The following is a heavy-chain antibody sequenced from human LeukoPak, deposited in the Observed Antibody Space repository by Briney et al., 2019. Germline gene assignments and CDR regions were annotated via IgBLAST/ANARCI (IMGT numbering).Heavy chain of an antibody. D-gene: IGHD3-22*01. CDR3: ARDIRYDSSGYPYYYYGMDV. CDR1: GGSISSGGYY. Sequence: SETLSLTCTVSGGSISSGGYYWSWIRQHPGKGLEWIGYIYYSGSTYYNPSLKSRVTISVDTSKNQFSLKLSSVTAADTAVYYRARDIRYDSSGYPYYYYGMDVWGQGTTVTVSS. J-gene: IGHJ6*02. CDR2: IYYSGST. V-gene: IGHV4-31*03.